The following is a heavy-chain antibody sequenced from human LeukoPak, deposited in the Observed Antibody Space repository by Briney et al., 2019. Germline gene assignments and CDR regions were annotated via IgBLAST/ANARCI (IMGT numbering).Heavy chain of an antibody. J-gene: IGHJ5*02. Sequence: KPSETLSLTCTVSGGSISSYYWSWIRQPPGKGLEWIGYIYYSGSTNYNPSLKSRVTISVDTSKNQFSLKLSSVTAADTAVYYCAREIKTKKDPDYGGWFDPWGQGTLVTVSS. V-gene: IGHV4-59*01. CDR1: GGSISSYY. D-gene: IGHD4-23*01. CDR2: IYYSGST. CDR3: AREIKTKKDPDYGGWFDP.